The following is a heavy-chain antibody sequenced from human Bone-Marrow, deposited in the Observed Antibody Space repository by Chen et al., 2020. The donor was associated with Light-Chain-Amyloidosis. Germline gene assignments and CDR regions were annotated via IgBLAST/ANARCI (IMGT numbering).Heavy chain of an antibody. Sequence: QVQLQESGPGLVKPSETLSLTCAVSGYSISSGYYWGWIRQPPGKGLEWIGSIYHSGSTYYNPSLKSRVTISVDTSKNQFSLTLSSLTAADTAMYYCASASELLTFYFDDWGQGSLVTVSS. V-gene: IGHV4-38-2*01. CDR3: ASASELLTFYFDD. J-gene: IGHJ4*02. CDR1: GYSISSGYY. D-gene: IGHD1-7*01. CDR2: IYHSGST.